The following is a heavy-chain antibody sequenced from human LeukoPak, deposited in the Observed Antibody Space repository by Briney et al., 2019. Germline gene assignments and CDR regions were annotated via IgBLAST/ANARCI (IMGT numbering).Heavy chain of an antibody. D-gene: IGHD4-23*01. V-gene: IGHV4-39*07. J-gene: IGHJ4*02. CDR3: ARVTALGGNLDY. Sequence: SETLSLTCTLSGGSVTTSSFCWAWIRQPPGKGLECIGTIYYSGITYYHSSLKSRVTISVDTSKNQFSLRLNSVTAADTAVYYCARVTALGGNLDYWGQGTLVTVSS. CDR1: GGSVTTSSFC. CDR2: IYYSGIT.